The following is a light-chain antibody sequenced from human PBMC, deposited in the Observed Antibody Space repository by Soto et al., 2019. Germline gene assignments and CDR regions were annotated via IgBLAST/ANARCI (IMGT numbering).Light chain of an antibody. J-gene: IGKJ5*01. Sequence: DIQMTQSPSSLPASVGDRVTITCRASQGISNYLAWYQQKPGKVPKLLIYAASTLQSGVPSRFSGSGSGPDFTLTISSLPPEDVATYYCQKYHSAPYTFGQGTRLDIK. CDR2: AAS. CDR1: QGISNY. CDR3: QKYHSAPYT. V-gene: IGKV1-27*01.